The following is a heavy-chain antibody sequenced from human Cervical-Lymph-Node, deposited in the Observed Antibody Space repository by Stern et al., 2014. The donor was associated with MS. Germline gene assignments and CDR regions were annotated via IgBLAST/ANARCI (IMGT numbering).Heavy chain of an antibody. CDR3: ATNPGVWGSPQFDY. J-gene: IGHJ4*02. CDR1: GYTLTELS. Sequence: VQLVESGAEVKKPGASVKVSCKVSGYTLTELSMHWVRQAPGKGLEWMGGFDPEDGETIYAQKFQCRVTMTEDTSTDTAYMELSSLRSEDTAVYYCATNPGVWGSPQFDYWGQGTLVTVSS. D-gene: IGHD3-16*01. CDR2: FDPEDGET. V-gene: IGHV1-24*01.